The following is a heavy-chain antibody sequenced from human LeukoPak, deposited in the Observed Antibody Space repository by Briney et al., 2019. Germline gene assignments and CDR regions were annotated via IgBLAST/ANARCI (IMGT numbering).Heavy chain of an antibody. D-gene: IGHD3-10*01. Sequence: GGSLRLSCAASGFTFSSYWMSWVRQAPGKGLEWVANIKQDGSEKYYVDSVKGRFTISRDNAKNSLYLQMNSLRVEDTAVYYCASFVSYGSGSYSLWGQGTLVTVSS. J-gene: IGHJ4*02. CDR2: IKQDGSEK. CDR1: GFTFSSYW. CDR3: ASFVSYGSGSYSL. V-gene: IGHV3-7*01.